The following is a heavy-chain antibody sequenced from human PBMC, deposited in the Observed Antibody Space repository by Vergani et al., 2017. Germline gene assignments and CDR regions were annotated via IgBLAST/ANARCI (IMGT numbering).Heavy chain of an antibody. D-gene: IGHD1-1*01. CDR3: ARDGPSRTGTTPEYFDY. J-gene: IGHJ4*02. CDR1: GYTFTSYG. Sequence: QVQLVQSGAEVKKPGASVKVSCKASGYTFTSYGISWVRQAPGQGLEWMGWISAYNGNTNYAPKLQGRVTMTTDTSTSTAYMELRSLRSDDTAVYYLARDGPSRTGTTPEYFDYWGQGTLVTGSS. V-gene: IGHV1-18*04. CDR2: ISAYNGNT.